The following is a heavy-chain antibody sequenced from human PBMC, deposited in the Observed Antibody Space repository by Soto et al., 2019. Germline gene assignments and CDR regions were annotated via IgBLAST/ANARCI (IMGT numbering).Heavy chain of an antibody. Sequence: GGSLRLSCASSGFTFSSYSMNWGRQAPGKGLEWVSSISSSSIYIYYADSVKGRFTISRDNAKNSLYLQMNSLRAEDTAVYYCASLLTFGGVIVNYWGQGTLVPVSS. CDR3: ASLLTFGGVIVNY. J-gene: IGHJ4*02. CDR2: ISSSSIYI. D-gene: IGHD3-16*02. CDR1: GFTFSSYS. V-gene: IGHV3-21*01.